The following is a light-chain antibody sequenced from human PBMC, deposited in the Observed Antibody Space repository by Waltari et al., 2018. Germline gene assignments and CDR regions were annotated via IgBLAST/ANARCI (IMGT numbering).Light chain of an antibody. V-gene: IGLV2-8*01. CDR1: SSDGGGYNY. J-gene: IGLJ2*01. CDR3: SSYAGSNNLV. CDR2: EVS. Sequence: QSALTQPPSASGSPGHPVTISCTGTSSDGGGYNYVSWYQQHPGKAPKLMIYEVSKRPSGVPDRCSGSKSGNTASLTVSGLQAEDEADYYCSSYAGSNNLVFGGGTKLTVL.